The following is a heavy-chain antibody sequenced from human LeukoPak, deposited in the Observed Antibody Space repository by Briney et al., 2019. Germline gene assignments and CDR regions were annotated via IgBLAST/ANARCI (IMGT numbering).Heavy chain of an antibody. CDR2: INPNSGGT. J-gene: IGHJ4*02. V-gene: IGHV1-2*06. CDR1: GYTFTGYY. Sequence: GASVKVSCKASGYTFTGYYMHWVRQAPGQGLEWMGRINPNSGGTNYAQKFQGRGTMTRDTSISTAYMELSRLRSDDTAVYYCARDYCSGGSYYRIDYWGQGTLVTVSS. CDR3: ARDYCSGGSYYRIDY. D-gene: IGHD2-15*01.